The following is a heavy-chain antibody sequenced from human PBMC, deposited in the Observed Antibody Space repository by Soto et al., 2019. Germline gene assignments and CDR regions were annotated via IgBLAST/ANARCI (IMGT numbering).Heavy chain of an antibody. CDR1: GGSISSYY. V-gene: IGHV4-59*08. CDR2: IYYSGST. D-gene: IGHD3-22*01. Sequence: PSETLSLTCTVSGGSISSYYWSWIRQPPGKGLEWIGYIYYSGSTNYNPSLKSRVTISVDTSKNQFSLKLSSVTAADTAVYYCARVFYYDSSGYYLSPRVDNWFDPWGQGTLVTVSS. J-gene: IGHJ5*02. CDR3: ARVFYYDSSGYYLSPRVDNWFDP.